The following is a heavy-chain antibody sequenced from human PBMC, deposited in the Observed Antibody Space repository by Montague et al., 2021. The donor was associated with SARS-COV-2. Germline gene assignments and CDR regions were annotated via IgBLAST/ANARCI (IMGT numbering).Heavy chain of an antibody. J-gene: IGHJ6*03. Sequence: SDTLSLTCAVHGGSFSTYSWNWTRQPPGKGLEWIGEIHHGGSTNYNPSLKSRVTISADTSKNQFSLKLTSVAAADTAVYYCARLGDGVVPSPILGVGPYYSYYYMDVWGKGTTVTVSS. V-gene: IGHV4-34*01. CDR3: ARLGDGVVPSPILGVGPYYSYYYMDV. CDR1: GGSFSTYS. CDR2: IHHGGST. D-gene: IGHD3-10*01.